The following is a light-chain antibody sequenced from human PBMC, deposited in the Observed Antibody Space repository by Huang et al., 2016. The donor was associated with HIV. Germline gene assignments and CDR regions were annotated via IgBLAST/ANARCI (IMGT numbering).Light chain of an antibody. CDR3: LQDYSYPLT. CDR1: EGIKKD. CDR2: NAS. V-gene: IGKV1-6*01. Sequence: AIQMTQSPSSLSASVGDRVTITCRASEGIKKDLGWYQQKPGKAPKLLIYNASKLQGGVPSRFSGGGSDTDFTLIISSLQPEDFATYYCLQDYSYPLTFGGGTKVEFK. J-gene: IGKJ4*01.